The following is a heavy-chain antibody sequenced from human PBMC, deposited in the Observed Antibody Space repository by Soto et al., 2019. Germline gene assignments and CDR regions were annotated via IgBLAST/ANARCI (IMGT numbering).Heavy chain of an antibody. V-gene: IGHV4-59*08. Sequence: QVQLQESGPGLVKPSETLSLTCTVSGGSIRSYYWSWIRQPPVKGLEWIGFIYYTGSTNYNPSLKSRVTISVDTSKNQFSRRLSSVTAADTAVYYCARSYYYDSSAYRNDALDIWGQGTMVTVSS. CDR1: GGSIRSYY. J-gene: IGHJ3*02. CDR3: ARSYYYDSSAYRNDALDI. D-gene: IGHD3-22*01. CDR2: IYYTGST.